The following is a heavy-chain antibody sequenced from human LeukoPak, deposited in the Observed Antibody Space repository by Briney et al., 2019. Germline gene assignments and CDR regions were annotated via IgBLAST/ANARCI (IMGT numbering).Heavy chain of an antibody. V-gene: IGHV4-34*01. CDR1: GGSFSGYY. Sequence: PSETLSLTCAVYGGSFSGYYWSWIRQPPGKGLEWIGEINHSGSTNYNPSLKSRVTISVDTSKNQFSLKLSSVTAADTAVYYCARAGLWSRIDYWGQGTLVTVSS. CDR3: ARAGLWSRIDY. D-gene: IGHD5-18*01. J-gene: IGHJ4*02. CDR2: INHSGST.